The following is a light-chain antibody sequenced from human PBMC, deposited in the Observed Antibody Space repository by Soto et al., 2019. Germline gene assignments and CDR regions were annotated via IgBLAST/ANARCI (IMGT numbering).Light chain of an antibody. J-gene: IGKJ1*01. CDR1: QSVSSSY. Sequence: EIVLTQSPGTLSLSRGERATLSCRASQSVSSSYIAWYQQKPGQAPRLLIYGTSSRATGIPDRFSGSGSGTDFTLTISRLEPADFAVYYCQQYGTSPPWTFGQGTKVEI. CDR3: QQYGTSPPWT. V-gene: IGKV3-20*01. CDR2: GTS.